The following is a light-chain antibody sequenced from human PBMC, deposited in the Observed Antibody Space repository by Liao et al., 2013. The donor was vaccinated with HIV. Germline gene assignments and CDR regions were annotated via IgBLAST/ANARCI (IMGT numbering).Light chain of an antibody. V-gene: IGLV3-21*01. Sequence: SYELTQPPSVSVAPGKTARIPCGGNNIGTKIVHWYQQKPGQAPVLVIYYDSDRPSGIPERFSGSNSGNTATLTISGTQAMDEADYYCQAWDSSTDVFGTGTKVTVL. J-gene: IGLJ1*01. CDR2: YDS. CDR1: NIGTKI. CDR3: QAWDSSTDV.